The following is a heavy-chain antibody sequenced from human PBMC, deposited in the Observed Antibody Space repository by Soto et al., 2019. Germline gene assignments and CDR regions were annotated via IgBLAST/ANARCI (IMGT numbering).Heavy chain of an antibody. CDR2: ISWNSGSI. J-gene: IGHJ3*02. D-gene: IGHD6-19*01. V-gene: IGHV3-9*01. CDR3: AKELYSSCWYRERDAFDI. CDR1: GFTFDDYA. Sequence: EVQLVESGGGLVQPGRSLRLSCAASGFTFDDYAMHWVRQAPGKGLEWVSGISWNSGSIGYADSVKGRFTISRDNAKNSLYLQMNSLRAEDTALYYCAKELYSSCWYRERDAFDIWGQGTMVTVSS.